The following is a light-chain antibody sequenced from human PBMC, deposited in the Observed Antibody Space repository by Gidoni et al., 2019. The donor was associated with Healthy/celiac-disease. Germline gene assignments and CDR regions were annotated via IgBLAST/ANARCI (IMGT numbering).Light chain of an antibody. V-gene: IGKV3-20*01. CDR2: GAS. Sequence: EIVLTQSPGTLSLSPGERATFSCRASQSVSSSYLAWYQQKPGQAPRLLICGASSRATGIPDRFSGSGSGTDFTLTISRLEPEDFAVYYCQQYGSSPMYTFGQGTKLEIK. CDR3: QQYGSSPMYT. CDR1: QSVSSSY. J-gene: IGKJ2*01.